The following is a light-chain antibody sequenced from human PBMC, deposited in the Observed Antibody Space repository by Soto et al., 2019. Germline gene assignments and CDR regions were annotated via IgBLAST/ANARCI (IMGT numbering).Light chain of an antibody. CDR2: GAS. V-gene: IGKV3-20*01. CDR3: QQYGNSPIT. J-gene: IGKJ4*01. CDR1: QSVSSTY. Sequence: EIVLTQSPGTLSLSPGERATLSCRAGQSVSSTYLAWYQQKPGQAPRLLIYGASSRATGIPDRFSGSGSGTDFTLTISGLEPEDFAVYYCQQYGNSPITFGGGTKVAIK.